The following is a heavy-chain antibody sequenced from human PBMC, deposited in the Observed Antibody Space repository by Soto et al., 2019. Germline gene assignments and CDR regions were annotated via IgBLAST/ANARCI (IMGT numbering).Heavy chain of an antibody. CDR1: GDSVSTNSAA. CDR2: TYYRSKWYN. V-gene: IGHV6-1*01. D-gene: IGHD1-20*01. Sequence: SQPLSLTCAISGDSVSTNSAAWKWIRQSPSRGLEWLGRTYYRSKWYNDYAVSVKSRITINPDTSKNQFSLQLNSVTPEDTAVYYCARYLVSITGTTRDLFDFRARRSPDL. CDR3: ARYLVSITGTTRDLFDFRARRSPDL. J-gene: IGHJ2*01.